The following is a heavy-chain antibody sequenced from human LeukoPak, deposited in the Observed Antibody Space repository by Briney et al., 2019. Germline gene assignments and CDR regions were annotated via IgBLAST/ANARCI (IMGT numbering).Heavy chain of an antibody. J-gene: IGHJ5*02. CDR3: ARGAVTPGSWFDP. CDR2: INHSGST. Sequence: SETLSLTCAVYGGSFSGYYWSWIRQPPGKGLEWIGEINHSGSTNYNPSLKSRVTISVDTSKNQFSLKLSSVTAADTAVYYCARGAVTPGSWFDPWGQGTLVTVSS. CDR1: GGSFSGYY. D-gene: IGHD4-4*01. V-gene: IGHV4-34*01.